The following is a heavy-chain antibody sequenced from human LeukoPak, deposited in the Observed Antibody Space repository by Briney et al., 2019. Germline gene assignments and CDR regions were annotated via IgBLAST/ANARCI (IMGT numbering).Heavy chain of an antibody. D-gene: IGHD6-13*01. V-gene: IGHV1-18*01. Sequence: ASVKVSCKAPGYAFTTYGISWVRQAPGQGLEWMGWISAYNGNTNYAQNLQGRVTMTTDTSTSTAYMELRSLRSDDTAVYYCAREGSSWSPDYWGQGTLVTVSS. CDR2: ISAYNGNT. CDR1: GYAFTTYG. J-gene: IGHJ4*02. CDR3: AREGSSWSPDY.